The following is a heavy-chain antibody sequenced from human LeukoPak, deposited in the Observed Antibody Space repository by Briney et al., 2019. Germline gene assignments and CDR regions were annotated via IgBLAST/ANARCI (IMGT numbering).Heavy chain of an antibody. CDR3: AKKGSSGFGREAWFDP. CDR1: GFTFSSYA. V-gene: IGHV3-23*01. Sequence: PGGSLRLSCAASGFTFSSYAMSWVRQAPGKGLEWVSAISGSGGSTYYADSVKGRFTISRDNSKNTLYLQMNSLRAEDTAVYYCAKKGSSGFGREAWFDPWGQGTLVTVSS. J-gene: IGHJ5*02. CDR2: ISGSGGST. D-gene: IGHD6-19*01.